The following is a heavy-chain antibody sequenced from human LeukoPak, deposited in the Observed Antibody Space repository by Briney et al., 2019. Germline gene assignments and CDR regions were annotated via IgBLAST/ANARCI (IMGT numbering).Heavy chain of an antibody. CDR2: INPNSGGT. CDR1: GYTFTGYY. Sequence: ASVKVSCKASGYTFTGYYMHWVRQAPGQGLEWMGWINPNSGGTNYAQKFQGRVTMTRDTSISTAYMELSRLRSDDTAVYYCVSEYSSRHNYGMDVWGQGTTVTVSS. D-gene: IGHD6-13*01. J-gene: IGHJ6*02. V-gene: IGHV1-2*02. CDR3: VSEYSSRHNYGMDV.